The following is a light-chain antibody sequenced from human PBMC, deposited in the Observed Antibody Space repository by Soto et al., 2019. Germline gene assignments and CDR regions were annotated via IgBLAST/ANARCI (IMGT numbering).Light chain of an antibody. CDR2: KAS. J-gene: IGKJ1*01. Sequence: DIQMTQSPSTLSASVGDRVTITCRASLSISTSLAWYQQKPGKAPKVLIYKASSLESGVPSRFSGSGSGTEFTLTISSLQPDDFATYYCQHCDSYWTFGQGTKVEIK. CDR1: LSISTS. CDR3: QHCDSYWT. V-gene: IGKV1-5*03.